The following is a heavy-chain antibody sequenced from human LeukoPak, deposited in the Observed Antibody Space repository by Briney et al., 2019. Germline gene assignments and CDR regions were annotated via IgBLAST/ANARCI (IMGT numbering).Heavy chain of an antibody. Sequence: GGSLRLSCAASGFTFSSSWMYWVRQAPGKGLVWVSRINSDESITTYADSVKGRFTISRDNAKNTLYLQMNSLRAEDTAVYYCARDPSWLGYFDYWGQGTLVTVAS. J-gene: IGHJ4*02. CDR2: INSDESIT. CDR1: GFTFSSSW. D-gene: IGHD3-22*01. V-gene: IGHV3-74*01. CDR3: ARDPSWLGYFDY.